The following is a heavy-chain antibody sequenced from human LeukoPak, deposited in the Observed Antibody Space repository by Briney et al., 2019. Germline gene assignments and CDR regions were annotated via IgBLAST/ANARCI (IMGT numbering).Heavy chain of an antibody. Sequence: KPSETLSLTCTASGGSISNRNSYWGWIRQPPGKGLEWIGTIHYSGSTYYNPSLKSRVTVSPGTSKNQFSLKMSSVTAADTAVYYCAGGYGNYFFPFDYWGQGTLVTVSS. J-gene: IGHJ4*02. CDR1: GGSISNRNSY. CDR3: AGGYGNYFFPFDY. V-gene: IGHV4-39*01. D-gene: IGHD4-11*01. CDR2: IHYSGST.